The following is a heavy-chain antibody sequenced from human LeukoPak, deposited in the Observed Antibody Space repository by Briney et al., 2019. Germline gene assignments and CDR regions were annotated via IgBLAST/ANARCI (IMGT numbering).Heavy chain of an antibody. CDR1: GFTFSNYA. CDR2: IWYDGSNK. CDR3: ARDRGIVGATIWYFDL. D-gene: IGHD1-26*01. Sequence: GGSLRLSCAASGFTFSNYAMHWVRQAPGKGLEWVAAIWYDGSNKYFADSVKGRFTLSRDNSKNTLYLQMNSLRAEDTAVYYCARDRGIVGATIWYFDLWGRGTLVTVSS. J-gene: IGHJ2*01. V-gene: IGHV3-33*01.